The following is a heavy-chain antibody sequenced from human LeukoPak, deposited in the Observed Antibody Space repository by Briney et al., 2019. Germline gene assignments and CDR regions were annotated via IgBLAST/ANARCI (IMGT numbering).Heavy chain of an antibody. CDR3: ARDYPAAATD. J-gene: IGHJ4*02. D-gene: IGHD6-13*01. V-gene: IGHV4-30-2*01. Sequence: SETLSLTCTVSGGSISSGGYYWSLIRQPPGKGLEWIGYIYHSGSTYYNPSLKSRVTISVDRSKNQFSLKLSSVTAADTAVYYCARDYPAAATDWGQGTLVTVSS. CDR1: GGSISSGGYY. CDR2: IYHSGST.